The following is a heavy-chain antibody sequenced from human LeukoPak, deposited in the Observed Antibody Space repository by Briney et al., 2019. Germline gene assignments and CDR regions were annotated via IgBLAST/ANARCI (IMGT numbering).Heavy chain of an antibody. CDR1: EGTFSSYA. Sequence: SVKVSCKASEGTFSSYAISWVRQAPGQGLEWMGRIIPILGIANYAQKFQGRVTITADKSTSTAYMELSSLRSEDTAVYYCARAAKRSIAAALYWYFDLWGRGTLVTVSS. V-gene: IGHV1-69*04. D-gene: IGHD6-13*01. CDR3: ARAAKRSIAAALYWYFDL. CDR2: IIPILGIA. J-gene: IGHJ2*01.